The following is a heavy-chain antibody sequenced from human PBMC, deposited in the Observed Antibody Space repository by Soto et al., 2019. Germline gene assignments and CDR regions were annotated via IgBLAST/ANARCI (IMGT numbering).Heavy chain of an antibody. CDR1: GDSMTSGGYY. V-gene: IGHV4-31*03. D-gene: IGHD2-21*01. J-gene: IGHJ5*02. CDR2: IYHSGST. CDR3: ARDGPLLGHDA. Sequence: SETLSLTCTVSGDSMTSGGYYWSWIRQVPDRGLEWIGYIYHSGSTYYNPSLKSRVTISVDTSKNQFSLKMHSVTAADTAVYYCARDGPLLGHDAWGQGTLVTVYS.